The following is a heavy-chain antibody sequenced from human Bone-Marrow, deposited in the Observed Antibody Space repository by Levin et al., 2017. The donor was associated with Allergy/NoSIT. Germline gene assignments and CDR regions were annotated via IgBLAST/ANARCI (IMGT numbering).Heavy chain of an antibody. J-gene: IGHJ5*02. CDR2: IYYSGST. Sequence: PSETLSLTCTVSGGSISNYYWSWIRQPPGKGLEWIGYIYYSGSTNYNPSLRSRVTISVDTSKNQFSLKLISVTPADTAVYYCGRTLDHYGSGMGWFDPWGQGTLVTVSS. D-gene: IGHD3-10*01. V-gene: IGHV4-59*01. CDR1: GGSISNYY. CDR3: GRTLDHYGSGMGWFDP.